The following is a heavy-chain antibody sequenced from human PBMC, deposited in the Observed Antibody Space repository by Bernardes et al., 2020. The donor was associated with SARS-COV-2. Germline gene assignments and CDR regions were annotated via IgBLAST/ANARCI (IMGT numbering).Heavy chain of an antibody. V-gene: IGHV3-53*01. CDR1: GFSVSTKY. CDR3: ARDSRGRGLGRYDFDL. D-gene: IGHD5-12*01. Sequence: ESLRLTCAASGFSVSTKYLSWVRQPAGKGLEWVSGMSAGGGTNYADSVKGRITVSRDEPENPFYLQMNTLKGEDSAVYYCARDSRGRGLGRYDFDLWGQGTLVTVSS. CDR2: MSAGGGT. J-gene: IGHJ4*02.